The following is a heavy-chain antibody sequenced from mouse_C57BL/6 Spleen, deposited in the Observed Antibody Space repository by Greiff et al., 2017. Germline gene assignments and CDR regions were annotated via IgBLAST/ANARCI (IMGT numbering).Heavy chain of an antibody. V-gene: IGHV1-50*01. J-gene: IGHJ1*03. Sequence: QVQLQQPGAELVKPGASVKLSCKASGYTFTSYWMQWVQQRPGQGLEWIGEIDPSDSYTNYNQKFKGKATLTVDTSSSTAYMQLSSLTSGDSAVYDGARKYFDVWGTGTTVTVSS. CDR2: IDPSDSYT. CDR3: ARKYFDV. CDR1: GYTFTSYW.